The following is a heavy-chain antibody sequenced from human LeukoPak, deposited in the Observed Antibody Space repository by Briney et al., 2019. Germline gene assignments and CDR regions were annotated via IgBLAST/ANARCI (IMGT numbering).Heavy chain of an antibody. V-gene: IGHV3-23*01. CDR1: GFTFSSYA. J-gene: IGHJ4*02. CDR2: ISGSGGST. D-gene: IGHD6-13*01. CDR3: AKEEGYGSSVQRYYFDY. Sequence: GGSLRLSCAASGFTFSSYAMSWVRRAPGKGLEWVSAISGSGGSTYYADSVKGRFTISRDNSKNTLYLQMNSLRAEDTAVYYCAKEEGYGSSVQRYYFDYWGQGTLVTVSS.